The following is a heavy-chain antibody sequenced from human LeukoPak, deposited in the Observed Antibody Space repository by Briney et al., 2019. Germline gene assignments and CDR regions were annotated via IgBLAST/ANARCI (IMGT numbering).Heavy chain of an antibody. Sequence: SETLSLTCTVSGGSISSYYWSWIRQPPGKGLEWIGCFYYSGNTNYNPSLKSRVTISVDTSKNQFSLKLSSVTAADTAVYYCARRGYYYYGMDVWGQGTTVTVSS. CDR1: GGSISSYY. V-gene: IGHV4-59*01. CDR2: FYYSGNT. CDR3: ARRGYYYYGMDV. J-gene: IGHJ6*02.